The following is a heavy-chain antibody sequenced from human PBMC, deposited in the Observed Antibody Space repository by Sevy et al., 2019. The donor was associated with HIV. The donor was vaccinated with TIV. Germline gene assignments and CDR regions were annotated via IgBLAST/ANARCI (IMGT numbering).Heavy chain of an antibody. CDR1: GFTFSSYA. CDR3: AKGYVLRFLEWLPRGPSIHDAFDI. Sequence: GGSLRLSCAASGFTFSSYAMSWVRQAPGKGLEWVSAISGSGGSTYYADSVKGRFTISRDNSKNTLYLQMNSLRAEDTAVYYCAKGYVLRFLEWLPRGPSIHDAFDIWGQGTMVTVS. V-gene: IGHV3-23*01. D-gene: IGHD3-3*01. CDR2: ISGSGGST. J-gene: IGHJ3*02.